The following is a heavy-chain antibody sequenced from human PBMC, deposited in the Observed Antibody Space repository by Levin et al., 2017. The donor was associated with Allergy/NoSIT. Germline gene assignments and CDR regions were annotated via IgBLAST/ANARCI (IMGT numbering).Heavy chain of an antibody. Sequence: LSLTCAASGFTFSSYAMSWVRQAPGKGLEWVSAISGSGGSTYYADSVKGRFTISRDNSKNTLYLQMNSLRAEDTAVYYCAKAIRGYSYGYFSSAGDYYYYGMDVWGQGTTVTVSS. D-gene: IGHD5-18*01. CDR3: AKAIRGYSYGYFSSAGDYYYYGMDV. V-gene: IGHV3-23*01. CDR1: GFTFSSYA. J-gene: IGHJ6*02. CDR2: ISGSGGST.